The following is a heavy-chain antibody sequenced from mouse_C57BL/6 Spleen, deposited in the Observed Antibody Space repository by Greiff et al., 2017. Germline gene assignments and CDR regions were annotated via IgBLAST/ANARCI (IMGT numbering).Heavy chain of an antibody. CDR3: ARYRYDDDGDYAMDY. V-gene: IGHV1-39*01. D-gene: IGHD2-4*01. Sequence: VQLQQSGPELVKPGASVQISCKASGYSFTDYNMNWVKQSPGESLEWIGVINPNYGTTSYNQEFKGKATLTVDQSSSTAYMQLNSLTSEDSAGYDCARYRYDDDGDYAMDYWGQGTSVTVSA. CDR1: GYSFTDYN. J-gene: IGHJ4*01. CDR2: INPNYGTT.